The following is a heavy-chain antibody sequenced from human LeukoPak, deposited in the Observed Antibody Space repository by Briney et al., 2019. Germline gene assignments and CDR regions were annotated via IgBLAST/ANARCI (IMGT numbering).Heavy chain of an antibody. CDR2: ISGSGGNT. CDR3: AKDPSLSYDSSGYYYHY. J-gene: IGHJ4*02. V-gene: IGHV3-23*01. Sequence: PGGSPRLSCAASGFTFSSYAMSWVRQAPGKGLEWVSGISGSGGNTYYADSVKGRFTISRDDSKNTLYLQMNSLRAEDTAGYYCAKDPSLSYDSSGYYYHYWGQGTLVTVSS. D-gene: IGHD3-22*01. CDR1: GFTFSSYA.